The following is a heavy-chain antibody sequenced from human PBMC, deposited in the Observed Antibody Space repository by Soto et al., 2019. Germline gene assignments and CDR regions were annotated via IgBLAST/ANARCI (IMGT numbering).Heavy chain of an antibody. V-gene: IGHV3-23*01. CDR1: GFTFSNYG. Sequence: VQVLESGGGLVQPGGSLRLSCAGSGFTFSNYGMNWVRQAPGKGLEWVSSINGRGDTTYYADSVKGRFTISRDNSKSTLYVQMNGLRAEDTAVYYCAKEGGFMQPFDYWGQGTLVTVSS. J-gene: IGHJ4*02. D-gene: IGHD5-12*01. CDR2: INGRGDTT. CDR3: AKEGGFMQPFDY.